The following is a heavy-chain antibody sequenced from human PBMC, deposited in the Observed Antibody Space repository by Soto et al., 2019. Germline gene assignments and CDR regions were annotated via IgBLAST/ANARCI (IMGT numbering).Heavy chain of an antibody. CDR1: GFTFTGYS. D-gene: IGHD1-1*01. J-gene: IGHJ4*02. CDR3: ARSLGDHWDEYYFDF. V-gene: IGHV3-23*01. CDR2: IRGTGYNT. Sequence: VQVLESGGDLVQPGGSLRLSCAASGFTFTGYSMSWVRQAPGKGLEWVSGIRGTGYNTYYADTVQGRFTISRDNSKNTLYLQMDSLSAEDTALYYCARSLGDHWDEYYFDFWGQGTLVTVSS.